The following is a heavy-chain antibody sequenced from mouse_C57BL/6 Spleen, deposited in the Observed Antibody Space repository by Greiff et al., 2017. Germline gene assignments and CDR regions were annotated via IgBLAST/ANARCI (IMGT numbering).Heavy chain of an antibody. J-gene: IGHJ2*01. Sequence: EVQVVESGGGLVKPGGSLKLSCAASGFTFSSYTMSWVRQTPEKRLEWVATISGGGGNTYYPDSVKGRFTISRDNAKNTLYLQMSSLRSEDTALYYCASSYYSNYVPFDYWGQGTTLTVSS. CDR2: ISGGGGNT. V-gene: IGHV5-9*01. CDR3: ASSYYSNYVPFDY. CDR1: GFTFSSYT. D-gene: IGHD2-5*01.